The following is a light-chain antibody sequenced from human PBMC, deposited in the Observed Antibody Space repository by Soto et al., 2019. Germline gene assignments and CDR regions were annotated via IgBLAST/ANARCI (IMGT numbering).Light chain of an antibody. V-gene: IGKV1-6*01. J-gene: IGKJ4*01. CDR2: AAS. Sequence: ALQMTQSPSSLSASVGDRVTITCRASQGIRNDLAWYQQKPGKAPKLLISAASNLQSGVPSRFSGSGSGTDFTLTINSLQPEDFATYYCLQNHNYPLTCGGGTKVEIK. CDR3: LQNHNYPLT. CDR1: QGIRND.